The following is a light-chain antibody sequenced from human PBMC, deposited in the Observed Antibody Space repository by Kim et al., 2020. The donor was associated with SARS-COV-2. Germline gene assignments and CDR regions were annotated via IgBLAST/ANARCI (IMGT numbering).Light chain of an antibody. V-gene: IGLV3-9*01. Sequence: SYELTQPLSVSVALGQTDWITCGGNNIGSKNVHWYQQKPDQAPVLVIYRVSNRPSGIPERFSGSNSGNTATLTISRAQAGDEADYYCQVWDSSTVVFGGGTQLTVL. CDR3: QVWDSSTVV. CDR1: NIGSKN. CDR2: RVS. J-gene: IGLJ2*01.